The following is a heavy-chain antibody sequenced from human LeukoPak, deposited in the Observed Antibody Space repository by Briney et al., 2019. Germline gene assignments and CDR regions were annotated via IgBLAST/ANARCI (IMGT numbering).Heavy chain of an antibody. CDR3: ASLGTYDYVWGSYRYDY. V-gene: IGHV4-61*02. D-gene: IGHD3-16*02. Sequence: PSQTLSLTCTVSGGSVSSGSYYWSWIRQPAGKGLEWIGRIYTSGSTNYNPSLKSRVTIPVDTSKNQFSLKLSSVTAADTAVYYCASLGTYDYVWGSYRYDYWGQGTLVTVSS. CDR1: GGSVSSGSYY. J-gene: IGHJ4*02. CDR2: IYTSGST.